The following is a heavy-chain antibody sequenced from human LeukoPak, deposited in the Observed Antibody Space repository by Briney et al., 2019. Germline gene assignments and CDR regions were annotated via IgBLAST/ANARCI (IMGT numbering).Heavy chain of an antibody. CDR1: GFTFSSYA. Sequence: PGKSLRLSCAASGFTFSSYAMHWVRQAPGKGLEWVALISYDGYNKYYADSVKGRFTISRDNSKSTVYLQMNSLRADDTAVFYCAKAGSSGSFDSWGQGTHVTVSS. J-gene: IGHJ4*02. CDR3: AKAGSSGSFDS. D-gene: IGHD6-19*01. V-gene: IGHV3-30*18. CDR2: ISYDGYNK.